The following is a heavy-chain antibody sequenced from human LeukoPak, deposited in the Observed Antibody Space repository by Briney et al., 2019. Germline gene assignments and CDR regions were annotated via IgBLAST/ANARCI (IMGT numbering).Heavy chain of an antibody. CDR1: GYTFTRYG. Sequence: ASVKVSCKAFGYTFTRYGFSWVRQAPGQELEWMGWISADNGDTHYAQKLQGRVTMTTDTSASIVYMELRSLRSDDTAVYYCARGSSPHNAFDMWGQGTMVTVSS. CDR3: ARGSSPHNAFDM. J-gene: IGHJ3*02. V-gene: IGHV1-18*01. CDR2: ISADNGDT.